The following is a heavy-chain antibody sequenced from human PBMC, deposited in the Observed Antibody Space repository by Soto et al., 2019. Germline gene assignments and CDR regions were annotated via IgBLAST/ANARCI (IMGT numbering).Heavy chain of an antibody. V-gene: IGHV3-53*01. Sequence: GGSLRLSCAASGFTVSSNYMSWVRQAPGKGLEWVSVIYSGGSTYYADSVKGRFTISRDNSKNTLYLQMNSLRAEDTAVYYCASCDRRAPFQYGMDVCGQGTTVTVSS. CDR2: IYSGGST. CDR1: GFTVSSNY. CDR3: ASCDRRAPFQYGMDV. D-gene: IGHD3-3*02. J-gene: IGHJ6*02.